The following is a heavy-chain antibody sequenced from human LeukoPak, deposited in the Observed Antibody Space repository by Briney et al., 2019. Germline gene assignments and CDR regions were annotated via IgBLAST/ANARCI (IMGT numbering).Heavy chain of an antibody. CDR2: ISYDGSNK. D-gene: IGHD2-15*01. J-gene: IGHJ4*02. Sequence: GGSLRLSCAASGFTFSSYGMHWVRQAPGKGLEWVAVISYDGSNKYYADSVKGRFTISRDNSKNTLYLQMNSLRAEDTAVYYCAKGDCSGGSCYVGLDYWGQGTLVTASS. V-gene: IGHV3-30*18. CDR3: AKGDCSGGSCYVGLDY. CDR1: GFTFSSYG.